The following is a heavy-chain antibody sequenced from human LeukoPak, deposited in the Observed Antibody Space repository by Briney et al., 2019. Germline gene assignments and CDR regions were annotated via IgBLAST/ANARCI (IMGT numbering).Heavy chain of an antibody. D-gene: IGHD4-17*01. CDR2: IYYSEST. CDR3: ARLDEGTVTNFDY. V-gene: IGHV4-39*01. Sequence: SETLSLTCTVSGASISSSSYYWAWIRQPPGKGLEWIGTIYYSESTNYNPSLKSRVTLSADTSKNQFSLKLNSVTAADTAVYYCARLDEGTVTNFDYWGQGTLVTVSS. J-gene: IGHJ4*02. CDR1: GASISSSSYY.